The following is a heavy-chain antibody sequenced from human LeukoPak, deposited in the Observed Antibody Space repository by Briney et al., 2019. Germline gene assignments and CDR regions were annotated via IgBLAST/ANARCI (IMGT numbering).Heavy chain of an antibody. J-gene: IGHJ3*02. V-gene: IGHV3-48*01. D-gene: IGHD2-15*01. CDR3: ARESYCSGGSCYSGRAFDI. CDR1: GFTFSSYS. CDR2: ISRSSNTI. Sequence: PGGSLRLSCAASGFTFSSYSMNWVRQAPGKGLEWVSYISRSSNTIYYADSVKGRFTISRDNAKNSLYLQMNSLRAEDTAVYYCARESYCSGGSCYSGRAFDIWGQGTMVTVSS.